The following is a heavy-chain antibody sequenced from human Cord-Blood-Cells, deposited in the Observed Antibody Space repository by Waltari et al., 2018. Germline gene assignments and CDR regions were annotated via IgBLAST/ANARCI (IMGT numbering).Heavy chain of an antibody. V-gene: IGHV1-2*02. CDR1: GYTFTGYY. Sequence: QVQLVQSGAEVKKPGASVKVSCKASGYTFTGYYMHWVRQAPGQGLEWMGWINPNSGGTNDAQKFQGRVTMTRDTSISTAYMELSRLRSDDTAVYYCARGYWSSTSCYIRGDYWGQGTLVTVSS. CDR3: ARGYWSSTSCYIRGDY. CDR2: INPNSGGT. J-gene: IGHJ4*02. D-gene: IGHD2-2*02.